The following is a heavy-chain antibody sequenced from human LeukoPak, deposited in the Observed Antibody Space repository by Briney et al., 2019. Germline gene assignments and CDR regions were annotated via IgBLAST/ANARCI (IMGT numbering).Heavy chain of an antibody. V-gene: IGHV4-34*01. J-gene: IGHJ6*03. D-gene: IGHD5-12*01. CDR2: INHSGST. CDR1: GGSFSGYY. CDR3: ARGRRGPALYYYYYMDV. Sequence: SETLSLTCAVYGGSFSGYYWSWIRQPPGKGLEWIGEINHSGSTNYSPSLKSRVTISVDTSKNQFSLKLSSVTAADTAVYYCARGRRGPALYYYYYMDVWGKGTTVTVSS.